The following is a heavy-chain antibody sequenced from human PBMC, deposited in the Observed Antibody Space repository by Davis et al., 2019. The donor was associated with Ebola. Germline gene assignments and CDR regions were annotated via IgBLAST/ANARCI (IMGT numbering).Heavy chain of an antibody. J-gene: IGHJ4*02. D-gene: IGHD6-13*01. Sequence: GESLKISCAASGFTFSDHYMDWVRQAPGKGLEWVGRTRNKANSYTTEYAASVKGRFTISRDDSKNSLYLQMNSLKTEDTAVYYCARGIAAAGRATYYFDYWGQGTLVTVSS. CDR1: GFTFSDHY. CDR2: TRNKANSYTT. V-gene: IGHV3-72*01. CDR3: ARGIAAAGRATYYFDY.